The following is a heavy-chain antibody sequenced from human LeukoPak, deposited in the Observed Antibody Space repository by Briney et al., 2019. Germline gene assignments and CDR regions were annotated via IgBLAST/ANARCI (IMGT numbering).Heavy chain of an antibody. D-gene: IGHD1-26*01. Sequence: GGSLRLSCVASGFTFSSRDWMTWVRQAPGKGLEWVANIKQDGSEKNYVDSVKGRFTISRDNAKNSVDLQMNSLRVEDTAVYYCARDAGGRTQREGWFDPWGQGTLVTVSS. CDR1: GFTFSSRDW. J-gene: IGHJ5*02. V-gene: IGHV3-7*01. CDR2: IKQDGSEK. CDR3: ARDAGGRTQREGWFDP.